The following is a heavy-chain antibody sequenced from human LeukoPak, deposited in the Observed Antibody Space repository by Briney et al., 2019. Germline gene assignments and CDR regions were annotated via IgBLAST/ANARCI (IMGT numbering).Heavy chain of an antibody. Sequence: GGSLRLSCAVSGSTFSSYAMTWVRQAPGKGLEWVSAMSSGGSSTYYADSVKGRFTISRDNSKNTLYLQMNSLRAEGTAVYYCAKARSGYDFDYWGQGTLVTVSS. V-gene: IGHV3-23*01. CDR3: AKARSGYDFDY. CDR2: MSSGGSST. D-gene: IGHD5-12*01. J-gene: IGHJ4*02. CDR1: GSTFSSYA.